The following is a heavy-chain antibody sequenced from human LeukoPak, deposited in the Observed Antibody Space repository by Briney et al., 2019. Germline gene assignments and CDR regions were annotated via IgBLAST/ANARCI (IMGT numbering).Heavy chain of an antibody. Sequence: PSETLSLTCAVYGGSFSGYYWSWIRQPPGQGLEWIGEINHSGSTNYNPSLKSRVTISVDTSKNQFSLKLSSVTAADTAVYHCAREGSSWYWGTATRGWYFDLWGRGTLVTVSS. D-gene: IGHD6-13*01. CDR3: AREGSSWYWGTATRGWYFDL. J-gene: IGHJ2*01. CDR2: INHSGST. CDR1: GGSFSGYY. V-gene: IGHV4-34*01.